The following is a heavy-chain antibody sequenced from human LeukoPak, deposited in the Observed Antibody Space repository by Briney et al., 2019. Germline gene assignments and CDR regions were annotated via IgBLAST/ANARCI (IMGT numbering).Heavy chain of an antibody. D-gene: IGHD3-22*01. CDR1: GYTFTSYG. J-gene: IGHJ6*02. Sequence: ASVKVSCKASGYTFTSYGISWVRQAPGQGLEWMGWISAYNGNTNYAQKLQGRVTMTTDTSTSTAYMELRSLRSDDTAVYYCARGPYYYDSSGYYYGYYYYGMDVWGQGTTVTVSS. CDR3: ARGPYYYDSSGYYYGYYYYGMDV. V-gene: IGHV1-18*01. CDR2: ISAYNGNT.